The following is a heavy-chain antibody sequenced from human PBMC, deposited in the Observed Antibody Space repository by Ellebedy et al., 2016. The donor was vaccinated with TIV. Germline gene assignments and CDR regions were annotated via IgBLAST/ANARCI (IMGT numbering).Heavy chain of an antibody. Sequence: AASVKVSCKASGYSFGSYGIRWVRQAPGQGLEWMGWINTSNGNTNYAEKGQGRVTMTRDPSTNTAYLELRSLRSADTAVYYSTRAWGVQWLASSGDYWGQGTLVTVSS. D-gene: IGHD3-22*01. CDR3: TRAWGVQWLASSGDY. CDR2: INTSNGNT. CDR1: GYSFGSYG. V-gene: IGHV1-18*04. J-gene: IGHJ4*02.